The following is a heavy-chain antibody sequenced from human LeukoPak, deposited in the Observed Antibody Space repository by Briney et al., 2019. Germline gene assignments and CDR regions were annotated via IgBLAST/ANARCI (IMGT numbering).Heavy chain of an antibody. V-gene: IGHV4-59*12. Sequence: SETLSLTCTVSGGSISSYYWSWIRQPPGKGLEWIGYIYYSGSTNYNPSLKSRVTISVDKSKNQFSLKLTSVTAADTAVYYCATSRKIDRGVSGNWFDPWGQGTLVTVSS. D-gene: IGHD3-10*01. CDR3: ATSRKIDRGVSGNWFDP. J-gene: IGHJ5*02. CDR2: IYYSGST. CDR1: GGSISSYY.